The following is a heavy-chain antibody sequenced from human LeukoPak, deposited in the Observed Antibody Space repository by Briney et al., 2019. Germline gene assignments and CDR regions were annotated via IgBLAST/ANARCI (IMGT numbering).Heavy chain of an antibody. CDR3: ARLITGTTTAFDI. V-gene: IGHV4-34*01. CDR1: GGSFSGYY. CDR2: INHSGST. Sequence: PSETLSLTCAVYGGSFSGYYWSWIRQPPGKGLEWIGEINHSGSTNYNPSLKSRVTISADTSKNQFSLKVRSVTAADTAVYYCARLITGTTTAFDIWGQGTMVTVSS. J-gene: IGHJ3*02. D-gene: IGHD1-7*01.